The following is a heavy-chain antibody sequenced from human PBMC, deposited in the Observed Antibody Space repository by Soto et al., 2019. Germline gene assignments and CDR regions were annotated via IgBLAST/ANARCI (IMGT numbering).Heavy chain of an antibody. J-gene: IGHJ4*02. CDR1: GGTFNSYA. CDR3: VRGVGYCDSTSCFDS. Sequence: QVQLVQSGAEVKKPGSSVKVSCKASGGTFNSYAVNWVRQAPGQGLEWMGGVIPLISTPNNAQKFQGRVTINADESTKTVYMEQSSLRSEDTAVYYCVRGVGYCDSTSCFDSGGQGTMFTVSS. V-gene: IGHV1-69*01. D-gene: IGHD2-2*03. CDR2: VIPLISTP.